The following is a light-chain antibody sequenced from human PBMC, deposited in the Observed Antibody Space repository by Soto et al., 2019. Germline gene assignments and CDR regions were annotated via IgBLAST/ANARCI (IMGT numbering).Light chain of an antibody. J-gene: IGLJ1*01. CDR1: ISDIGSYNH. CDR3: FSYDATPYYI. Sequence: LTQHACVSGSPGLSFTISCSGTISDIGSYNHVAWYQQFPGKSPKLMIYAVSDRPSGVSDRFSGSKSGITASLTISGLQTEDEADYYCFSYDATPYYIFGPCTQVTV. V-gene: IGLV2-14*03. CDR2: AVS.